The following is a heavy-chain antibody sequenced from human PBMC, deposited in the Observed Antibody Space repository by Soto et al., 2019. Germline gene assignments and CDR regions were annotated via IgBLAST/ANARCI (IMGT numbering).Heavy chain of an antibody. CDR3: ARAVVPAASMVIASTGPLGY. CDR2: FFIGGNT. J-gene: IGHJ4*02. Sequence: PSETLSLTCTVSGGSISSSTYYWGWMRQPPGKGLEWIASFFIGGNTYYNPSLKSRVTISVDTSKNQFSLKLNSMTAADTAIYYCARAVVPAASMVIASTGPLGYWGQGTLVTVSS. D-gene: IGHD2-2*01. CDR1: GGSISSSTYY. V-gene: IGHV4-39*07.